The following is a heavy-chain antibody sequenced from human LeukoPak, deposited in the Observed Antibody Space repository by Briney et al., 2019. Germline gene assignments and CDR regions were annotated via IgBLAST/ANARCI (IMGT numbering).Heavy chain of an antibody. CDR2: ISSSSSYI. Sequence: GGSLRLSCAASGLTFSSHWMHWVRQAPGKGLEWVSSISSSSSYIYYADSGKGRFTISRDNAKNSLYLQMNSLRAEDTAVYYCARDGCSSTSCYTGRYYYYYGMDVWGQGTTVTVSS. D-gene: IGHD2-2*02. V-gene: IGHV3-21*01. J-gene: IGHJ6*02. CDR3: ARDGCSSTSCYTGRYYYYYGMDV. CDR1: GLTFSSHW.